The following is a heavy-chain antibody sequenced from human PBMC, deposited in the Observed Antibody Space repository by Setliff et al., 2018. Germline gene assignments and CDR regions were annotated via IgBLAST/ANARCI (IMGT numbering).Heavy chain of an antibody. CDR3: ARQGGAIEYGENARVFDS. CDR1: GASISNYF. V-gene: IGHV4-4*07. Sequence: SETLSLTCTVSGASISNYFWAWIRQPAGSGLEYIGRLYPDGSTNYNPSLRSRVAISVDKSENQLSLNLTSVTAADTAVYYCARQGGAIEYGENARVFDSWGQGILVTVSS. J-gene: IGHJ4*02. D-gene: IGHD1-1*01. CDR2: LYPDGST.